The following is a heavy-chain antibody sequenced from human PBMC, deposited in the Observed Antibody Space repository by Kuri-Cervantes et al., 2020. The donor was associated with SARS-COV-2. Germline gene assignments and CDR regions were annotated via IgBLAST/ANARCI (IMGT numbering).Heavy chain of an antibody. CDR2: ISSDGKNK. CDR3: AKDRAGVHDF. V-gene: IGHV3-30*18. Sequence: GESLKTSCVASGFNFSTTDMHWVRQAPGKGLEWVTFISSDGKNKKCMASGKGRFTISRDNSQNTLHPQMKSLGDEDTAIYYCAKDRAGVHDFWGQGTLVTVSS. J-gene: IGHJ4*02. D-gene: IGHD2-21*01. CDR1: GFNFSTTD.